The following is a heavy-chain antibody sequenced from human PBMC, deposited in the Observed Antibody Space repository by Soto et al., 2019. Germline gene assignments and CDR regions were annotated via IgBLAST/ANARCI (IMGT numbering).Heavy chain of an antibody. Sequence: QVQLVQSGAEVKKPGSSVKVSCKASGGTFSSYTISWVRQAPGQRLEWMGRIIPILGIANYAQKFQGRVTITADKSTSTAYMELSSLRSEDTAVYYCARDARSSFDSFDPWGQGTLVTVSS. CDR2: IIPILGIA. J-gene: IGHJ5*02. CDR1: GGTFSSYT. CDR3: ARDARSSFDSFDP. V-gene: IGHV1-69*08.